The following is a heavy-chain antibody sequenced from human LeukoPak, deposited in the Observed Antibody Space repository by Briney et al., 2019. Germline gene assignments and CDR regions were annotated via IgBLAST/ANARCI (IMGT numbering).Heavy chain of an antibody. CDR3: ARGWEPYSSSLDY. CDR1: GFTFSSYA. J-gene: IGHJ4*02. D-gene: IGHD6-13*01. CDR2: ISYDGSNK. V-gene: IGHV3-30-3*01. Sequence: GGSLRLSCAASGFTFSSYAAHWVRQAPGKGLEWVAVISYDGSNKYYADSVKGRFTISRDNSKNTLYLQMNSLRAEDTAVYYCARGWEPYSSSLDYWGQGTLVTVSS.